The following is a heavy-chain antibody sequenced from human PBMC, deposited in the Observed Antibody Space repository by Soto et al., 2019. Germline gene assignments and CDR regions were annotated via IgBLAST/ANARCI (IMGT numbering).Heavy chain of an antibody. J-gene: IGHJ5*02. D-gene: IGHD3-22*01. V-gene: IGHV3-21*02. CDR3: ARGEMDLSDTSGRA. CDR2: ISSGGSHI. CDR1: GFTFSSYA. Sequence: EVQLVESGGDLVKPGGSLILSCAASGFTFSSYAINWVHQAPGKGLEWVSSISSGGSHIYYADSVKGRFTISRDNANNLLFLQMNSLRADDTAVYYCARGEMDLSDTSGRAWGQGTLVTVST.